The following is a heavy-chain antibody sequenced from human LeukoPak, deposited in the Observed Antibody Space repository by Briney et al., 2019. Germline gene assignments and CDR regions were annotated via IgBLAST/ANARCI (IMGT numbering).Heavy chain of an antibody. V-gene: IGHV1-8*03. CDR2: MNPNNGDS. J-gene: IGHJ4*02. Sequence: GASVKVSCKASGYTFTSYHINWVRQATGQGLEWMGWMNPNNGDSGYAQKFQGRGTITRDTSISTAYMELRSLRSEDTAVYFCARTTSFTASGYDYWGQGTLVTVSS. CDR1: GYTFTSYH. D-gene: IGHD6-25*01. CDR3: ARTTSFTASGYDY.